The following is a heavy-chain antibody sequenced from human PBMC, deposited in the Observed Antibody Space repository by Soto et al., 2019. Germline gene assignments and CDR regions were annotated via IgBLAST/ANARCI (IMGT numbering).Heavy chain of an antibody. CDR3: AREGIGLVGFNYYYMDV. Sequence: QVQLQESGPGLVKPSETLSLTCAVSGGSISYYYWSWIRQSPGKGLEWIGYIQDTGTIKYNPSLKSPVTISVDTSKSHFALNLRSVTAADTAVYYCAREGIGLVGFNYYYMDVWGKGTTVTVSS. J-gene: IGHJ6*03. CDR1: GGSISYYY. D-gene: IGHD6-6*01. CDR2: IQDTGTI. V-gene: IGHV4-59*01.